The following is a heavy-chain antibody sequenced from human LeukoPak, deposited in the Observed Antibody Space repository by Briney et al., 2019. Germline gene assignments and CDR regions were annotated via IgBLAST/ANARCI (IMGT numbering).Heavy chain of an antibody. V-gene: IGHV1-2*02. J-gene: IGHJ5*02. CDR3: ANPDYYGPGSYPFDP. D-gene: IGHD3-10*01. Sequence: ASVKVSCKASEYTLTGYYMHWVRQAPGQGLEWIGWINPNSGGTKYAQKFQGRVTMTSDTSISTVYMELRSLTSDDTALYYCANPDYYGPGSYPFDPWGQGTLVTVSS. CDR2: INPNSGGT. CDR1: EYTLTGYY.